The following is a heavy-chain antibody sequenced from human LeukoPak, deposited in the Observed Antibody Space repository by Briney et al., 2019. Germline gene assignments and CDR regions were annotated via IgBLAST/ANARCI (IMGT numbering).Heavy chain of an antibody. V-gene: IGHV3-30*18. CDR2: ISYDGSNK. J-gene: IGHJ6*02. CDR1: GFTFSSYA. CDR3: AKAGFGGTGSPYGMDV. D-gene: IGHD3-16*01. Sequence: TGGSLRLSCAASGFTFSSYAMSWVRQAPGKGLEWVAVISYDGSNKYYADSVKGRFTISRDNSKNTLYLQMNSLRAEDTAVYYRAKAGFGGTGSPYGMDVWGQGTTVTVSS.